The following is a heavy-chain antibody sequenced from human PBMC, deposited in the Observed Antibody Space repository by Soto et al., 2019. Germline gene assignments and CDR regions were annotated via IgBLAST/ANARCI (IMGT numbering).Heavy chain of an antibody. J-gene: IGHJ4*02. D-gene: IGHD2-15*01. CDR2: IGTAGDT. CDR1: GFTFSGFD. V-gene: IGHV3-13*01. Sequence: PWGSLRLSCEASGFTFSGFDMHWVRQPTGKGLEWVSTIGTAGDTYYAVSVKGRFTISRDNSKNSLSLQMNSLRAGDTAVYFCARGQEVGAHFFDSWGQGTKVTVSS. CDR3: ARGQEVGAHFFDS.